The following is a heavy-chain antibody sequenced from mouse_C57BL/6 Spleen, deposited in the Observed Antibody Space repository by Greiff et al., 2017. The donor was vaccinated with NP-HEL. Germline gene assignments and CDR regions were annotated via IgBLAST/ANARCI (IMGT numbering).Heavy chain of an antibody. CDR3: ATSNPTPYWYFDV. V-gene: IGHV14-2*01. Sequence: VQLKESGAELVKPGASVKLSCTASGFNIKDYYMHWVKQRTEQGLEWIGRIDPEDGETKYAPKFQGKATITADTSSNTAYLQLSSLTSEDTAVYYCATSNPTPYWYFDVWGTGTTVTVSS. CDR1: GFNIKDYY. J-gene: IGHJ1*03. CDR2: IDPEDGET. D-gene: IGHD2-5*01.